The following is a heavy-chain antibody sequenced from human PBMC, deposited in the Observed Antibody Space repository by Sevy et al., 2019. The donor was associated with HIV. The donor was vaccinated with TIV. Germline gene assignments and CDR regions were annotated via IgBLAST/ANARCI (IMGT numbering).Heavy chain of an antibody. D-gene: IGHD3-16*01. CDR3: ARDGYNRFGVFAFDI. J-gene: IGHJ3*02. V-gene: IGHV3-30*04. CDR2: ISYDGSNK. Sequence: GGSLRLSCAASGFTFSSYAMHWVRQAPGKGLEWVAVISYDGSNKYYADSVKGRFTISRDNSKNTLYLQMNSLRAEDTAVYYCARDGYNRFGVFAFDIWGQGTMVTVSS. CDR1: GFTFSSYA.